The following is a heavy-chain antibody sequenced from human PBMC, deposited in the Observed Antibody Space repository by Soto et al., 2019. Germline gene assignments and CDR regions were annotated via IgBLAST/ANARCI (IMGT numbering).Heavy chain of an antibody. CDR3: AKTKTSRGRGSYFAY. V-gene: IGHV3-30*18. CDR1: GFTFSSYG. Sequence: PEGSLRLSCAASGFTFSSYGMHWVRQAPGKGLEWVAVISYDGSNKYYADSVRGRFTISRDNPKNTVYLQMNSLRVEDTAVYYCAKTKTSRGRGSYFAYGGQGTLVPVS. D-gene: IGHD3-22*01. CDR2: ISYDGSNK. J-gene: IGHJ4*02.